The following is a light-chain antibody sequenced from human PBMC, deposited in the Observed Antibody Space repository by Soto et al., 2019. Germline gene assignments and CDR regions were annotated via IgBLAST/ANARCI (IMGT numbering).Light chain of an antibody. J-gene: IGKJ4*01. Sequence: TLSLSPVERATLSCRASQSVSSNYLAWYQQKPGQAPILLIYDASTRATGIPDRFSGSGSGTDFTLIISRLAPEDFAVYFCQQYGSSLLTFGGGTKVDIK. CDR2: DAS. CDR1: QSVSSNY. V-gene: IGKV3-20*01. CDR3: QQYGSSLLT.